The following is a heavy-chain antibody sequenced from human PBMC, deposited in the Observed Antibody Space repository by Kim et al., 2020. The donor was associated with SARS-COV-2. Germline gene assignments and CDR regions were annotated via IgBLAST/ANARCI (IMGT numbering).Heavy chain of an antibody. J-gene: IGHJ5*02. D-gene: IGHD3-10*01. CDR1: GGTFSSYA. CDR3: ARNQRDYYNSASYPHDYNWFDP. Sequence: SVKVSCKASGGTFSSYAISWVRQAPGQGLEWMGGIIPVFGTANYAQRFQGRVTITADESTSTAYMELSSLRSEDTAVYYCARNQRDYYNSASYPHDYNWFDPWGQGTLVTVSS. CDR2: IIPVFGTA. V-gene: IGHV1-69*13.